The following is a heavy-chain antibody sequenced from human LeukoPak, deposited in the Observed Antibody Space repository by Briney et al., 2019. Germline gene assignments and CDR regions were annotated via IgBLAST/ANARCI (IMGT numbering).Heavy chain of an antibody. CDR2: ISGSGGST. CDR3: AKSGASPLYHLDV. J-gene: IGHJ6*03. CDR1: GFTFSSYG. V-gene: IGHV3-23*01. Sequence: GGTLRLSCAASGFTFSSYGMSWVRQAPGKGLEWVSAISGSGGSTYYADSVKGRFTISRDDSKNTLYLQMSSLRVDDTAIYYCAKSGASPLYHLDVWGKGATVTVSS. D-gene: IGHD1-26*01.